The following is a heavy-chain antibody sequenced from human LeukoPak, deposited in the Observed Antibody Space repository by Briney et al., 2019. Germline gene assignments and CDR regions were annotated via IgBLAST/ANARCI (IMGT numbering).Heavy chain of an antibody. CDR2: IYTSGST. D-gene: IGHD4-23*01. V-gene: IGHV4-4*07. CDR1: GGSISSYY. Sequence: SETLSLTCTVSGGSISSYYWSWIRQPAGKGLEWNGHIYTSGSTNYNPSLKSPVTMSVDTSKNQFSLKLNSVTAADTAVYYCARSAHGGNAGVFDYWGQGTLVTVSS. J-gene: IGHJ4*02. CDR3: ARSAHGGNAGVFDY.